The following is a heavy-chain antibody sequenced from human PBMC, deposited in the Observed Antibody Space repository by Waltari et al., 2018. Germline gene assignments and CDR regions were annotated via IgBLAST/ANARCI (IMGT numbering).Heavy chain of an antibody. J-gene: IGHJ4*02. CDR2: IYSGGST. D-gene: IGHD3-16*01. CDR1: GFTVSSNY. V-gene: IGHV3-53*02. CDR3: ARDERGDIDY. Sequence: EVQLVETGGGLIQPGGSLRLSCTASGFTVSSNYMSWVRQAPGKGLEWVSVIYSGGSTYYADSVKGRFTISRDNSKNTLYLQRNSLRAEDTAVYYCARDERGDIDYWGQGTLVTVSS.